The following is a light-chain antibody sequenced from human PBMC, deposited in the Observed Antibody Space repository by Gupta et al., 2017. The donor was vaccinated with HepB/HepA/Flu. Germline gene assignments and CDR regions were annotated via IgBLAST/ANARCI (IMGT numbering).Light chain of an antibody. CDR3: LQDNNWPWT. J-gene: IGKJ1*01. CDR1: QSVSSN. V-gene: IGKV3-15*01. Sequence: EIVMTQSPATLSVSPGERATLSCRASQSVSSNLAWYQQKLGQAPRLLIYGASTRATGIPARFSGSGSGTEFTLTISSLQSEDFAVYYCLQDNNWPWTFGQGTKVEIK. CDR2: GAS.